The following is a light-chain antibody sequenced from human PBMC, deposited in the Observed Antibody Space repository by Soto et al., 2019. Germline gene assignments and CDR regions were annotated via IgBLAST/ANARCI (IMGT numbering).Light chain of an antibody. CDR1: QSVSSN. CDR2: GDS. CDR3: KQYGSSGT. J-gene: IGKJ1*01. Sequence: EIVLTQSPGTPSSPPGESHTLSCTASQSVSSNLAWYQQTPGHDPRLLIYGDSTRATGLPASFSGSASGTDFTLTISRLEPEDFAVYYCKQYGSSGTFGQGNKVAIK. V-gene: IGKV3-20*01.